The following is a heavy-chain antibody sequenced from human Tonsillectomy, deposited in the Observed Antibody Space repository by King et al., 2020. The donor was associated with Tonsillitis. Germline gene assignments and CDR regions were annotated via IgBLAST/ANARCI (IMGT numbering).Heavy chain of an antibody. D-gene: IGHD1-26*01. J-gene: IGHJ2*01. CDR2: INHSGST. CDR1: GGSFSGYY. CDR3: ARGGSYSPRYFDL. V-gene: IGHV4-34*01. Sequence: VQLQQWGAGLLKPSETLSLTCAVYGGSFSGYYWSWIRQPPGKGLEWIGEINHSGSTNYNPSLKSRVTISVDTSKNQFSLKLSSVTAADTAVYYWARGGSYSPRYFDLWGRGTLVTVSS.